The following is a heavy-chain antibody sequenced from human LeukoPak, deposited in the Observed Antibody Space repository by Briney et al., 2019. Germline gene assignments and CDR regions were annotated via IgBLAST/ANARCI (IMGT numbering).Heavy chain of an antibody. V-gene: IGHV3-21*01. J-gene: IGHJ4*02. Sequence: GGSLRLSCAASGFTFSSYSMSWVRQAPGKGLEWVSSISSSSSYIYYADSVKGRFTISRDNAKNSLYLQMNSLRAEDTAVYYCARDEGYCSSTSCHGPNDYWGQGTLVTVSS. CDR2: ISSSSSYI. CDR1: GFTFSSYS. CDR3: ARDEGYCSSTSCHGPNDY. D-gene: IGHD2-2*01.